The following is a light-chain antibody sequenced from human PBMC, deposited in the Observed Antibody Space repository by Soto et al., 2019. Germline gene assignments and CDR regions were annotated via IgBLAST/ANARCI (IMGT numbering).Light chain of an antibody. CDR1: QGISSA. Sequence: AIQLTQSPSSLSASVGDRVTITCRASQGISSALAWYQQKPGKAPKLLIYDASSLERGVPSRFSGSGSGTDFTLTISSLQPEDFATYYCQQFNSYPPTFGPRTKVYIK. V-gene: IGKV1-13*02. CDR2: DAS. CDR3: QQFNSYPPT. J-gene: IGKJ3*01.